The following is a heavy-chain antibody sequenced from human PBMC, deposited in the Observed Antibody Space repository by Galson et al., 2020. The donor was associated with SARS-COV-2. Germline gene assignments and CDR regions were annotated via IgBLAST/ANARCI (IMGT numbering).Heavy chain of an antibody. CDR1: GGSISSTSYY. D-gene: IGHD1-26*01. CDR3: ASSWAGDWYFDL. V-gene: IGHV4-39*07. CDR2: INHSGRT. Sequence: SETLSLTCIVSGGSISSTSYYWAWIRQPPGQGLEWFGSINHSGRTNYNPSVKSRVTISVDTSSNQFSLKMSSVTAADTAVYYCASSWAGDWYFDLWGCGTLVTVSS. J-gene: IGHJ2*01.